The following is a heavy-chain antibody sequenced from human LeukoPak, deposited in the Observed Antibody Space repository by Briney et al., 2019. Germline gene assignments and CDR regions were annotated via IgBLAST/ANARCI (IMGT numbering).Heavy chain of an antibody. CDR3: AINLRGGYNYGRGDY. D-gene: IGHD5-18*01. J-gene: IGHJ4*02. Sequence: GGSLRLSCVASGVTFSRYAINWVRQAPGKGLEWGSAISATGRRTDYAGSVKGQFSISRDKSKNALYLQMHRLRAEGRAVYYCAINLRGGYNYGRGDYWGQGTLVTVSS. V-gene: IGHV3-23*01. CDR2: ISATGRRT. CDR1: GVTFSRYA.